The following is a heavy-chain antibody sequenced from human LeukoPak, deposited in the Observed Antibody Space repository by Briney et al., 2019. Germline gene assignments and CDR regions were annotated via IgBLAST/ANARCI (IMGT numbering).Heavy chain of an antibody. D-gene: IGHD3-10*02. Sequence: ASVKVSCKASGYTFTGYYMHWVRQAPGQGLEWMGWINPNSGGTNYAQKFQGRVTMTRDTSISTAYMELSRLRSDDTAVYYCAGGLYVLTAWDWFDPWGQGTLVTVSS. V-gene: IGHV1-2*02. CDR3: AGGLYVLTAWDWFDP. J-gene: IGHJ5*02. CDR2: INPNSGGT. CDR1: GYTFTGYY.